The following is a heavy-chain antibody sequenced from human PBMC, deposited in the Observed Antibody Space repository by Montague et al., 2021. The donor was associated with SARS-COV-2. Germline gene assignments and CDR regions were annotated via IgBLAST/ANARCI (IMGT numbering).Heavy chain of an antibody. V-gene: IGHV4-39*01. Sequence: SETLSLTCTVSGGSISSSSYYWGWIRQPPGKGLDWIGSFYYSASTYYNPSLKSRVTISVDTSKNQFSVKLSSVTAADTAVYYCARPHGSGPGSGASDIWGQGTMVTVSS. J-gene: IGHJ3*02. CDR3: ARPHGSGPGSGASDI. CDR2: FYYSAST. D-gene: IGHD3-10*01. CDR1: GGSISSSSYY.